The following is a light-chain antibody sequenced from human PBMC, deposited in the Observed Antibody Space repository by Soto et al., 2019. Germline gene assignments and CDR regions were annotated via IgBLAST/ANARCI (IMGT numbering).Light chain of an antibody. CDR1: QSINSW. V-gene: IGKV1-5*01. Sequence: DIQMTQSPSTLAASVGDRVAITCRASQSINSWLAWYRWDPGKAPKLLIYDASSLEGGVPSRFSGSGSGTGFTLIITSLQPDDFATYYCQQYESSSPTFGQGTKVEIK. CDR3: QQYESSSPT. J-gene: IGKJ1*01. CDR2: DAS.